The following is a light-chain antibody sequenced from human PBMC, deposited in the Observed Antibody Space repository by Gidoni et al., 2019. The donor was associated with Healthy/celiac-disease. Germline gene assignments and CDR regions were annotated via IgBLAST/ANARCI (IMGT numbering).Light chain of an antibody. CDR1: QSISSY. CDR3: QQSYSTPPYT. Sequence: DIQMTQSPSSLSASVGDRVTITCRASQSISSYLNWYQQKPGKAPKLLIYAASSVQSGVPSRFSGSGSGTDFTLSISSLQPEDSATYYCQQSYSTPPYTFGQGTQLEIK. V-gene: IGKV1-39*01. J-gene: IGKJ2*01. CDR2: AAS.